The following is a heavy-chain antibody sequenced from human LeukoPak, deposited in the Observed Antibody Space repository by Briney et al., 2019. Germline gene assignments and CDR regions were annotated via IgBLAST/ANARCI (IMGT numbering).Heavy chain of an antibody. D-gene: IGHD3-10*01. CDR3: ARHVFPHGSPNWFDP. CDR1: GGSISSSSYY. V-gene: IGHV4-39*01. CDR2: IYYSGST. Sequence: SETLSLTCTVSGGSISSSSYYWGWIRQPPGKGLGWIGSIYYSGSTYYNPSLKSRVTISVDTSKNQFSLKLSSVTAADTAVYYRARHVFPHGSPNWFDPWGQGTLVTVSS. J-gene: IGHJ5*02.